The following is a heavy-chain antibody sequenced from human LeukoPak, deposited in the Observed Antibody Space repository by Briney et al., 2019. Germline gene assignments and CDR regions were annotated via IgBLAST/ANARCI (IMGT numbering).Heavy chain of an antibody. CDR3: ARDGSSGYYYVLDY. CDR2: IWYDGSNK. J-gene: IGHJ4*02. D-gene: IGHD3-22*01. CDR1: GFTFSSYG. V-gene: IGHV3-33*01. Sequence: GGSLRLSCAASGFTFSSYGMHWVRQAPGNWLEWVAVIWYDGSNKYYADSVKGRFTISRDNSKNTLYLQMNSLRAEDTAVYYCARDGSSGYYYVLDYWGQGTLVTVSS.